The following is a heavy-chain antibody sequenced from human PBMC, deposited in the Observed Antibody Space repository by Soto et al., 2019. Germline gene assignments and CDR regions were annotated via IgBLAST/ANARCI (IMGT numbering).Heavy chain of an antibody. CDR1: GYSISSSNW. Sequence: QVQLQESGPGLVKPSDTLSLTCAVSGYSISSSNWWGWIRQPPGKGLEWIGYIYYSGTTYYNPSLKSRVSMSVATSKNQFSLKLTSVTAVDTAVYYCARREIQGPIDYWGQGTLVTVSS. CDR2: IYYSGTT. V-gene: IGHV4-28*01. J-gene: IGHJ4*02. D-gene: IGHD1-26*01. CDR3: ARREIQGPIDY.